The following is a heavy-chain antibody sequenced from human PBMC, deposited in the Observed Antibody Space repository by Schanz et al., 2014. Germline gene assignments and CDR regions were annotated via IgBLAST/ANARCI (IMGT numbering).Heavy chain of an antibody. J-gene: IGHJ4*02. Sequence: VQLAESGGGLVQPGGSLRLSCAASTFTFSSDWMSWVRQAPGKGLEWVAFVPFDGSQKFYADSVRGRFTMSRDNSKNTLYLQMNSLRAGDAAVYYCARGLIAAAGGAFDYWGQGTLVAVSA. CDR3: ARGLIAAAGGAFDY. D-gene: IGHD6-13*01. CDR1: TFTFSSDW. V-gene: IGHV3-30*03. CDR2: VPFDGSQK.